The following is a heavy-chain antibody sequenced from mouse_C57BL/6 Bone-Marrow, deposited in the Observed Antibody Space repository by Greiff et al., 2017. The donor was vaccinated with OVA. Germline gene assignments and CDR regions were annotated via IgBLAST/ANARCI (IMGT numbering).Heavy chain of an antibody. CDR1: GYTFTSYG. D-gene: IGHD2-1*01. J-gene: IGHJ2*01. CDR2: IYPRSGNT. V-gene: IGHV1-81*01. Sequence: QVQLQRSGAELARPGASVKLSCKASGYTFTSYGISWVKQRTGQGLEWIGEIYPRSGNTYYNEKCKGKAPLTADKSSSTAYMELRSLTSEDSAVYFCARSLWYLYYFDYWGQGTTLTVSS. CDR3: ARSLWYLYYFDY.